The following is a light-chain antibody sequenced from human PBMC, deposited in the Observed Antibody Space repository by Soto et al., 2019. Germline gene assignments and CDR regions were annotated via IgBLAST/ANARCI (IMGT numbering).Light chain of an antibody. V-gene: IGKV1-5*01. CDR1: QSISTW. CDR3: QQYNTYSKT. Sequence: DIQMTQSPSTLSASVGDRVTITCRASQSISTWLAWYQQRPGKAPKLLIFDASSLESGVPSRFSGSGSGTEFTLTISSLQSDDFATYFCQQYNTYSKTFXQGTKVDIK. J-gene: IGKJ1*01. CDR2: DAS.